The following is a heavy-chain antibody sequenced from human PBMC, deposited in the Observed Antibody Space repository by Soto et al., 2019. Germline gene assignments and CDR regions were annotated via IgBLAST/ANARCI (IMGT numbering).Heavy chain of an antibody. CDR1: GGSISSYY. V-gene: IGHV4-59*12. CDR3: ARVWFGESSWFDP. CDR2: MYNTGST. J-gene: IGHJ5*02. Sequence: SQTLSLTCTVSGGSISSYYWSWIRQPPGKGLEWIGYMYNTGSTIYNPSLKSRVTISVDTSKNQFSLKLSSVTAADTAVYYCARVWFGESSWFDPWGQGTLVNVSS. D-gene: IGHD3-10*01.